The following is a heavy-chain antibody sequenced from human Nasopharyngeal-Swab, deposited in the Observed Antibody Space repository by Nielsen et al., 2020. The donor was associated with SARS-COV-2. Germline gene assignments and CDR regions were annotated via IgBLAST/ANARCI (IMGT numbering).Heavy chain of an antibody. Sequence: SETLSLTCTVSGGSISSGGYYWSWIRQHPGKGLEWIGYIYYSGSTYYNPSLKSRVTISVDTSKNQFSLKLSSVTAADTAVYYCARKRGELLVYYYYMDVWGKGTTVTVSS. CDR1: GGSISSGGYY. D-gene: IGHD3-10*01. CDR3: ARKRGELLVYYYYMDV. J-gene: IGHJ6*03. V-gene: IGHV4-31*03. CDR2: IYYSGST.